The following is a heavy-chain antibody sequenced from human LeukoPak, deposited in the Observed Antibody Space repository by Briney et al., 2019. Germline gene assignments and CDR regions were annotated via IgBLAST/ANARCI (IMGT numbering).Heavy chain of an antibody. CDR1: GFTFHDYA. D-gene: IGHD5-24*01. Sequence: PGGSLRLSCVASGFTFHDYAMSWVRQAPGKGLEWVGRIKSKTDGGTTDYAAPVKGRFTISRDDSKTTLYLQMNSLKTEDTAVYYCTTGVTRWLQCGYWGQGTLVTVSS. CDR2: IKSKTDGGTT. CDR3: TTGVTRWLQCGY. J-gene: IGHJ4*02. V-gene: IGHV3-15*01.